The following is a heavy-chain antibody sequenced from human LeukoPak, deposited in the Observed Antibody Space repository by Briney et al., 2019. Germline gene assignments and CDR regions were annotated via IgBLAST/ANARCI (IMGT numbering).Heavy chain of an antibody. CDR2: INPNSGGT. D-gene: IGHD5-18*01. V-gene: IGHV1-2*02. J-gene: IGHJ5*02. CDR1: GYTFTGYY. CDR3: AREWVDTAMVTTLNWFDP. Sequence: GSVQVSCKASGYTFTGYYMHWVRQAPGQGLEWMGWINPNSGGTNYAQKFQGRVTMTRDTSISTAYMELSRLRSDDTAVYYCAREWVDTAMVTTLNWFDPWGQGTLVTVSS.